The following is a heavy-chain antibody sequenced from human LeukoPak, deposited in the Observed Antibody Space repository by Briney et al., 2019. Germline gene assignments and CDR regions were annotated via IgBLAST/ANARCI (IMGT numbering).Heavy chain of an antibody. CDR2: INGSGGST. V-gene: IGHV3-23*01. CDR3: AKRIQSAMATGY. D-gene: IGHD5-18*01. Sequence: PGGSLRLSCAASGFTFSSYAMSWVRQAPGKGLEWVSAINGSGGSTYYADSVKGRFTISGDNSKNTLYLQMNGLRAEDTAVYYCAKRIQSAMATGYWGQGTLVTVSS. J-gene: IGHJ4*02. CDR1: GFTFSSYA.